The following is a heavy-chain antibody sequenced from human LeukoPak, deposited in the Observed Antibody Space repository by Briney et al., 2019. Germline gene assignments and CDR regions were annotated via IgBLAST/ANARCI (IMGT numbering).Heavy chain of an antibody. CDR3: ARGSYYYDTGGYYNWYFDL. D-gene: IGHD3-22*01. CDR1: GYTFTDYY. CDR2: INPNSGCT. J-gene: IGHJ2*01. V-gene: IGHV1-2*02. Sequence: ASVKVSCKASGYTFTDYYMHWVRQAPGQGLEWMGWINPNSGCTNYAQKFQGRVTMTRDTSISTDYMELSRLRSDDTAVYYCARGSYYYDTGGYYNWYFDLWGRGTLVTVSS.